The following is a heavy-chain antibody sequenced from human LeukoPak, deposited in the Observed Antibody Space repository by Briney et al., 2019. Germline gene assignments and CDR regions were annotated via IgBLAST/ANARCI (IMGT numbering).Heavy chain of an antibody. CDR2: ISASGDST. CDR1: GFTFTTSA. V-gene: IGHV3-23*01. Sequence: GGSLRLSCAASGFTFTTSAMTWVRQAPGKGLEWVSSISASGDSTNYTDSVKGRFLMLRDNSKDTNTLYLHMGSLRAEDTAVYYCAGGSYYGSGGRPGYFDHWGQGILVTVSS. D-gene: IGHD3-10*01. CDR3: AGGSYYGSGGRPGYFDH. J-gene: IGHJ4*02.